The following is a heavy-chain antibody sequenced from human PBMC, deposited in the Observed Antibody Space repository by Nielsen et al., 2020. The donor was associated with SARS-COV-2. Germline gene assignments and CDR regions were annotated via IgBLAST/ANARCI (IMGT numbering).Heavy chain of an antibody. D-gene: IGHD6-6*01. CDR2: ISYDGSNK. CDR1: GFTFSSYA. CDR3: AREYSSSSGSDY. J-gene: IGHJ4*02. Sequence: GESLKISCAASGFTFSSYAMHWVRQAPGKGLEWVAVISYDGSNKYYADSVKGRFTISRDNSKNTLYLQMNSLRAEDTAVYYCAREYSSSSGSDYWGLGTLVTVSS. V-gene: IGHV3-30*04.